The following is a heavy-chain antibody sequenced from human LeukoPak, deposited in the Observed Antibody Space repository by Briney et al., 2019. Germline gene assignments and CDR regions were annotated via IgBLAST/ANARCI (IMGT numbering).Heavy chain of an antibody. CDR2: ISYDGSNK. V-gene: IGHV3-30*18. CDR1: GFTFSSYG. Sequence: GRSLRLSCAASGFTFSSYGMHWVRQAPGKGLEWVAVISYDGSNKYYADSVKGRFTISRDNSKNTLYLQMNSLRAEDTAVYYCAKDLLRYFDWLWGIDYWGQGTLVTVSS. CDR3: AKDLLRYFDWLWGIDY. J-gene: IGHJ4*02. D-gene: IGHD3-9*01.